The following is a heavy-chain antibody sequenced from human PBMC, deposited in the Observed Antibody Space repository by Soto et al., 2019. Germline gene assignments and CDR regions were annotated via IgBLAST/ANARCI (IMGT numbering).Heavy chain of an antibody. J-gene: IGHJ3*02. Sequence: GGSLRLSCAASGFTFSSYWMHWVRQAPGEGLEWFSYISSSGSTIYYADSVKGRFTISRDNAKNSLYLQMNSLRAEDTAVYYCARGYQLLFDAFDIWGQGTMVT. CDR1: GFTFSSYW. CDR3: ARGYQLLFDAFDI. CDR2: ISSSGSTI. D-gene: IGHD2-2*01. V-gene: IGHV3-48*04.